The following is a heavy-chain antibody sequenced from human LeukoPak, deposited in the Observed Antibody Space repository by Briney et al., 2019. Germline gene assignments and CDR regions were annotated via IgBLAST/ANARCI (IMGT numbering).Heavy chain of an antibody. CDR1: GGSISSYY. Sequence: NPSETLSLTCTVSGGSISSYYWSWIRQPPGKGLEWIGYIYYSGSTNYNPSLKSRVTISVDTSKNQFSLKLSSVTAADTAVYYCARAEPHYDFWSGYYTKGAFDIWGQGTMVTVFS. D-gene: IGHD3-3*01. CDR3: ARAEPHYDFWSGYYTKGAFDI. CDR2: IYYSGST. V-gene: IGHV4-59*01. J-gene: IGHJ3*02.